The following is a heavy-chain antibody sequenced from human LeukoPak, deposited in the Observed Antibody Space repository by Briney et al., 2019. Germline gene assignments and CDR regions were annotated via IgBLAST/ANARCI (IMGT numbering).Heavy chain of an antibody. Sequence: WGSVKVSCKAYGYTFTGYYMHWVRQAPGQGLEWMGWINPNSGSSNYAQKFQGRFTMTRDTSISTGYMELSRLRSYDTARYYLARAKLRSGYDFDDWGQGTLVTVSA. CDR1: GYTFTGYY. D-gene: IGHD5-12*01. V-gene: IGHV1-2*02. J-gene: IGHJ4*02. CDR2: INPNSGSS. CDR3: ARAKLRSGYDFDD.